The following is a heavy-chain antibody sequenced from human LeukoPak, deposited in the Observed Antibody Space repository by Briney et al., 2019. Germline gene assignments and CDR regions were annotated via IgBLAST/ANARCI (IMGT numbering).Heavy chain of an antibody. CDR2: IYSGGSP. V-gene: IGHV3-53*01. CDR3: ARAGRKMDAFDI. J-gene: IGHJ3*02. CDR1: GLTASNNY. Sequence: GGSRRLSGAASGLTASNNYMSWVRQAPGKGLEWVSVIYSGGSPYYADSVKGRFTISRDNSKNTLYFQMNSLRAEDTAVYYCARAGRKMDAFDIWGQGTMVTVSS. D-gene: IGHD5-24*01.